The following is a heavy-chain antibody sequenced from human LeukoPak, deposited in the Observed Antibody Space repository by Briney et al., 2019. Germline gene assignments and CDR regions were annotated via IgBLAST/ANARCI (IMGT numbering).Heavy chain of an antibody. Sequence: GASVKVSCKASGYTFTDYAIHWVRQAPGQRLEWMGWIDAGDGNTKYSQKFQDRVTITRDTSASTAYMELSSLRSADTAVYYCAHLTGVDDDVGWGQGTLVTVSS. CDR3: AHLTGVDDDVG. J-gene: IGHJ4*01. CDR2: IDAGDGNT. CDR1: GYTFTDYA. D-gene: IGHD1-1*01. V-gene: IGHV1-3*01.